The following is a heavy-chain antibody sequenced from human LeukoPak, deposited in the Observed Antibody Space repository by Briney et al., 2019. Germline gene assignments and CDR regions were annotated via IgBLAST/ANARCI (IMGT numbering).Heavy chain of an antibody. CDR3: AKTTTGYSSGRYPGWSVDY. CDR2: IFGSGGST. V-gene: IGHV3-23*01. J-gene: IGHJ4*02. Sequence: GGSLRLSCAASGFTFITYAMYWVRQAPGKGLEWVSGIFGSGGSTHYADSVKGRFTISRDNSKNTVYLQMNSLRAEDTAVYYCAKTTTGYSSGRYPGWSVDYWGQGTLVTVSS. CDR1: GFTFITYA. D-gene: IGHD6-19*01.